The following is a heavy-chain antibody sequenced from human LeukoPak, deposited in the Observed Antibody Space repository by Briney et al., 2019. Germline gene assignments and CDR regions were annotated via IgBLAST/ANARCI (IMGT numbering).Heavy chain of an antibody. D-gene: IGHD3-22*01. CDR3: ARLGRGSGYYSLYYFDY. V-gene: IGHV4-34*01. CDR2: INHSGST. CDR1: GGSFSGYY. Sequence: SETLSLTCAVYGGSFSGYYWSWIRQPPGKGLEWIGEINHSGSTNYNPSLKSRVTISVNTSKNKFSLNLSSVTAADTAVYYCARLGRGSGYYSLYYFDYWGQGTLVTVSS. J-gene: IGHJ4*02.